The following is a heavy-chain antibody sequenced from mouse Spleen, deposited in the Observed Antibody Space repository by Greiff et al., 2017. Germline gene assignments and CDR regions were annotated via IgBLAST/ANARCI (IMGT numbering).Heavy chain of an antibody. D-gene: IGHD2-1*01. CDR1: GYSITSGYD. Sequence: VQLQQSGPGMVKPSQSLSLTCTVTGYSITSGYDWHWIRHFPGNKLEWMGYISYSGSTNYNPSLKSRISITHDTSKNHFFLKLNSVTTEDTATYYCARAEGNSFAYWGQGTLVTVSA. J-gene: IGHJ3*01. CDR2: ISYSGST. CDR3: ARAEGNSFAY. V-gene: IGHV3-1*01.